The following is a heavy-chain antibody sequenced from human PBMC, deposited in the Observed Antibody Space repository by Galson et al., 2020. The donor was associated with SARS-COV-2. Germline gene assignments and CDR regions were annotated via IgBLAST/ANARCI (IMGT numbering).Heavy chain of an antibody. D-gene: IGHD5-12*01. CDR2: ISFTGSAI. CDR3: VRDPARRTGYNYGDY. Sequence: GESLKISCAASGFSFSDYYMSWIRQAPGKGLEWVSYISFTGSAIHYADSVKGRFTISRDNAKKSLYLQMNSLRAEDTAVYYCVRDPARRTGYNYGDYWGQGTPVTVSS. CDR1: GFSFSDYY. J-gene: IGHJ4*02. V-gene: IGHV3-11*01.